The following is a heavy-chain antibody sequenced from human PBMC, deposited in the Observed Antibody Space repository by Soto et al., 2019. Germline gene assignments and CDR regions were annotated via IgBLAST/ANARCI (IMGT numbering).Heavy chain of an antibody. Sequence: GWSLGLSCAASGFTFSDYDMSWIRQAPGKGLEWVSYISSSGSTIYYADSVKGRFTISRDNAKNSLYLQMNSLRAEDTAVYYCARDRVSSSDPFDYWGQGTLVTVSS. V-gene: IGHV3-11*01. J-gene: IGHJ4*02. CDR2: ISSSGSTI. CDR3: ARDRVSSSDPFDY. CDR1: GFTFSDYD. D-gene: IGHD6-6*01.